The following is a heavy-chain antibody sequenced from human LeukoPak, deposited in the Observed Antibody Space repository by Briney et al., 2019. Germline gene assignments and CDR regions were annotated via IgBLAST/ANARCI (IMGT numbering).Heavy chain of an antibody. Sequence: PGGSLRLSCTASGFTVSDNYMSWVRQAPGKGLEWVLVIYSSGSTYYADSVKGRFTISRDNSKNTLYLQMNSLRAEDTAVYYCDCSSTSCYALNWFDPWGQGTLVTVSS. J-gene: IGHJ5*02. CDR1: GFTVSDNY. D-gene: IGHD2-2*01. CDR2: IYSSGST. V-gene: IGHV3-53*01. CDR3: DCSSTSCYALNWFDP.